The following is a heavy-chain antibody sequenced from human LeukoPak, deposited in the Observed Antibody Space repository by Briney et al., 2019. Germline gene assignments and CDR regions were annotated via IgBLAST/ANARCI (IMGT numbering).Heavy chain of an antibody. Sequence: PGGSLRLSCTASGFNFGEYAMSWVRRAPGKGLEWLGFIRSNTFGGTTEYAASVKGRFTISRDDSKSIAYLQMNSLGTEDTAVYYCTRDSWTGDSVLGGGDYWGQGTRVTVSS. J-gene: IGHJ4*02. CDR2: IRSNTFGGTT. CDR1: GFNFGEYA. CDR3: TRDSWTGDSVLGGGDY. D-gene: IGHD1-1*01. V-gene: IGHV3-49*04.